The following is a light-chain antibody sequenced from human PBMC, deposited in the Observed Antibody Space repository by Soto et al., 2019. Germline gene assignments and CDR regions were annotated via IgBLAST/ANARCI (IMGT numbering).Light chain of an antibody. CDR2: GAS. CDR3: QYYGSSHSNT. J-gene: IGKJ5*01. V-gene: IGKV3-20*01. CDR1: RSVSSSY. Sequence: IVLTQSPGTLSLSPWERATVSCRASRSVSSSYLAWYQQKPGQAPRLLIYGASTRATGIPARFSGSGSGTDFTLTISRLEPEDFAVYYCQYYGSSHSNTFGQGTRLEIK.